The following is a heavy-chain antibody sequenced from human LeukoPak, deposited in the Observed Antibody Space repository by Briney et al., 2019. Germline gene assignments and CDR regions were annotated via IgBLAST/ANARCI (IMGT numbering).Heavy chain of an antibody. CDR1: GFTFSSYG. D-gene: IGHD3-3*02. J-gene: IGHJ6*03. Sequence: GGSLRLSCAASGFTFSSYGMHWVRQAPGKGLEWVAVIWYGGSNKYYADSVKGRFTISRDNSKNTLYLQMNSLRAEDTAVYYCAKVAHNYYYYMDVWGKGTTVTVSS. CDR2: IWYGGSNK. CDR3: AKVAHNYYYYMDV. V-gene: IGHV3-30*02.